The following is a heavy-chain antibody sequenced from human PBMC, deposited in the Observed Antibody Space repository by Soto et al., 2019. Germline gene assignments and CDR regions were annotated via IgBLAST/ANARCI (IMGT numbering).Heavy chain of an antibody. D-gene: IGHD5-18*01. V-gene: IGHV4-59*01. CDR3: ARTGSYGSYYFDY. CDR1: GGSIGSYY. Sequence: SETLSLTCTVSGGSIGSYYWSWIRQPPGKGLEWIGNIYYSGSTNYNPSLKSRVTISVDTSKNQFSLKLSSVTAADTAVYYCARTGSYGSYYFDYWGQGTLVTVSS. CDR2: IYYSGST. J-gene: IGHJ4*02.